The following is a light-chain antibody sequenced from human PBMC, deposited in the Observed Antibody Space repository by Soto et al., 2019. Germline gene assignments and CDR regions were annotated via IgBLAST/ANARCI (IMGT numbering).Light chain of an antibody. CDR2: DVS. Sequence: QSALTQPASVSGSPGQSITISCTGTSIDVGGYNYVSWYQQHPGKAPKLMIYDVSNRPSGVSNRFSGSKSGNTASLTISGLQAEDEADYYCSSYTSSSLVFGTGTKLTVL. J-gene: IGLJ1*01. CDR3: SSYTSSSLV. CDR1: SIDVGGYNY. V-gene: IGLV2-14*01.